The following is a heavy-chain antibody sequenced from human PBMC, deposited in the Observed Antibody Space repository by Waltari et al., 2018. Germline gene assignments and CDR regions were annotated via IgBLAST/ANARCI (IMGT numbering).Heavy chain of an antibody. CDR3: ARANYDILTGYYPGRYYFDY. CDR1: SISSGYY. J-gene: IGHJ4*02. Sequence: SISSGYYWGWIRQPPGKGLEWIGSIYHSGSTYYNPSLKSRVTISVDTSKNQFSLKLSSVTAADTAVYYCARANYDILTGYYPGRYYFDYWGQGTLVTVSS. V-gene: IGHV4-38-2*02. D-gene: IGHD3-9*01. CDR2: IYHSGST.